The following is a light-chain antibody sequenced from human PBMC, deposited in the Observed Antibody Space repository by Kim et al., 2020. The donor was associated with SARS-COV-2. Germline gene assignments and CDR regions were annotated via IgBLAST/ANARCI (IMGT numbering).Light chain of an antibody. CDR1: QRISIN. CDR3: QQSDDTPRT. Sequence: DIQMTQSPSSLSASVGDRVTITCRASQRISINLNWYQQKPGKAPSLLISAASKLRSGVPSRFSGSGSGTDFTLTISNLQPEYFATYYCQQSDDTPRTFGGGTKVDIK. V-gene: IGKV1-39*01. J-gene: IGKJ4*01. CDR2: AAS.